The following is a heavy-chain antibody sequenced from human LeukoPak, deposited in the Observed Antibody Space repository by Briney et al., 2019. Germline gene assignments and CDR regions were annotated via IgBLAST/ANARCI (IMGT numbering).Heavy chain of an antibody. CDR2: INPDSGGT. J-gene: IGHJ4*02. V-gene: IGHV1-2*02. Sequence: ASVKVSCMASGYTFTVFYMHWVRQAPGQGLEWMGWINPDSGGTNYAQKFQGRVTMTRDTSISAAYMDLRSLLSHDTAVYYCARGSPEWLLGDYWGQGTLVTVSS. CDR3: ARGSPEWLLGDY. CDR1: GYTFTVFY. D-gene: IGHD3-3*01.